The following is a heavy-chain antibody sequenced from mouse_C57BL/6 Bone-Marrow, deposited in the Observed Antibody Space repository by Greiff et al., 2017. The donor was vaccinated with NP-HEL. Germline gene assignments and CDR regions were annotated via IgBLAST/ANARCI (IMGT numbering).Heavy chain of an antibody. CDR3: TTSFITTVVGDY. Sequence: VQLQQSGAELVRPGASVKLSCTASGFNIKDDYMHWVKQRPEQGLEWIGWIDPENGDTEYASKFQGKATRTADTSSNTAYLQLSSLTSEDTAVYYCTTSFITTVVGDYWGQGTTLTVSS. J-gene: IGHJ2*01. CDR1: GFNIKDDY. V-gene: IGHV14-4*01. D-gene: IGHD1-1*01. CDR2: IDPENGDT.